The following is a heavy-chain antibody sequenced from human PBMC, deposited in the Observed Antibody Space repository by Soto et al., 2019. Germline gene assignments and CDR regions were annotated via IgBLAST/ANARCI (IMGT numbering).Heavy chain of an antibody. CDR2: ISAYNGDT. J-gene: IGHJ5*02. CDR1: GYTLTSFG. V-gene: IGHV1-18*04. Sequence: ASVKVSCKASGYTLTSFGITWVRQAPGQDLEWMGWISAYNGDTNYAPRLQGRVTMTTDTSTTTVYMELKNLKSDDTAVYYCARDQEYSTSGLYWFDLWGQGTLVTVSS. CDR3: ARDQEYSTSGLYWFDL. D-gene: IGHD6-6*01.